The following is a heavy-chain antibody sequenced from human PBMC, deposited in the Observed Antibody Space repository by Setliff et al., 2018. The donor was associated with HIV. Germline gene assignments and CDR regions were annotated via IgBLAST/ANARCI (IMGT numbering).Heavy chain of an antibody. CDR1: GFIFTNYG. J-gene: IGHJ2*01. D-gene: IGHD4-17*01. CDR3: ANSVTDASYWYFIH. CDR2: INSGTGNT. Sequence: GASVKVSCKASGFIFTNYGMHWVRQAPGHSLEWMGFINSGTGNTIYSQKFQGRVTFSRDTSASTAYMELSSLRSEDTAVYYCANSVTDASYWYFIHWGRGSPVTVSS. V-gene: IGHV1-3*01.